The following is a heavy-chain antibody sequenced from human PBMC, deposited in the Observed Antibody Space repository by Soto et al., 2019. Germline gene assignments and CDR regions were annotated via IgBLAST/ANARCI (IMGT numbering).Heavy chain of an antibody. CDR1: GYSFPDYH. CDR2: INPKSGGT. J-gene: IGHJ6*02. Sequence: ASVKVSCKASGYSFPDYHIHWVRQAPGQGLEWLGRINPKSGGTSTAQKFQGWVTMTTDTSISTASMELTRLTSDDTAIYYCARGDSTDCSDGVCSFFYNHDMDVWGQGTTVTVSS. V-gene: IGHV1-2*04. D-gene: IGHD2-8*01. CDR3: ARGDSTDCSDGVCSFFYNHDMDV.